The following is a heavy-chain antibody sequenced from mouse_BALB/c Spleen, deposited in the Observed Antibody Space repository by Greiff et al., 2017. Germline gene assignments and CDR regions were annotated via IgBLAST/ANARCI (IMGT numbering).Heavy chain of an antibody. D-gene: IGHD3-2*01. CDR3: AKHETARATCWFAY. CDR2: IWGDGST. V-gene: IGHV2-3*01. CDR1: GFSLTSYG. Sequence: QVHVKQSGPGLVAPSQSLSITCTVSGFSLTSYGVSWVRQPPGKGLEWLGVIWGDGSTNYHSALISRLSISKDNSKSQVFLKLNSLQTDDTATYYCAKHETARATCWFAYWGQGTLVTVSA. J-gene: IGHJ3*01.